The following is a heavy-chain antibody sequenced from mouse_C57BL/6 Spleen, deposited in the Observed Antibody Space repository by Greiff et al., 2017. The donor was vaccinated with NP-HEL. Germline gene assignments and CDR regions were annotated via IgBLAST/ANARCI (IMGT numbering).Heavy chain of an antibody. CDR2: IYPSDSET. CDR1: GYTFTSYW. J-gene: IGHJ2*01. D-gene: IGHD1-1*01. CDR3: ARKVATDYFDY. Sequence: VQLQQPGAELVRPGSSVKLSCKASGYTFTSYWMDWVKQRPGQGLEWIGNIYPSDSETHYNQKFKDKATLTVDKSSSPAYMPLSSLTSEDSAVYYCARKVATDYFDYWGQGTTLTVSS. V-gene: IGHV1-61*01.